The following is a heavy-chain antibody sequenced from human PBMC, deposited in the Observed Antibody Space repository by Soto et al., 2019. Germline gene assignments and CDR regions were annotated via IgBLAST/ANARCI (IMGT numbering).Heavy chain of an antibody. CDR2: IYHSGST. J-gene: IGHJ5*02. Sequence: SETLSLTCAVSGGSISSGGYSWSWIRQPPGKGLEWIGYIYHSGSTYYNPSLKSRVTISVDRSKNQFSLKLSSVTAADTAVYYCARCGIAARLHQNWFDPWGQGTLVTVSS. V-gene: IGHV4-30-2*01. CDR3: ARCGIAARLHQNWFDP. CDR1: GGSISSGGYS. D-gene: IGHD6-6*01.